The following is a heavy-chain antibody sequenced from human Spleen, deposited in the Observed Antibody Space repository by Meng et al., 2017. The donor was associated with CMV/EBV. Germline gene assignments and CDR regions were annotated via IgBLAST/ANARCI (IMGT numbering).Heavy chain of an antibody. CDR1: GFTFTGYW. Sequence: GESLKISCVASGFTFTGYWMFWVRQTPGKGLVWVSCINSDGSSTSYADSVKGRFTISRDNAKDTLYLQMNSLRAEDTAVYYCARFLSTAYGDLTLRTSSYYYGMDVWGQGTTVTVSS. D-gene: IGHD4-17*01. CDR2: INSDGSST. J-gene: IGHJ6*02. V-gene: IGHV3-74*01. CDR3: ARFLSTAYGDLTLRTSSYYYGMDV.